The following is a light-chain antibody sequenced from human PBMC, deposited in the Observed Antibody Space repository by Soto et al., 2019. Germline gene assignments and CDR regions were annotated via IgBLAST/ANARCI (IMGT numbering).Light chain of an antibody. J-gene: IGLJ1*01. CDR2: DVS. CDR1: SSDVGGYSY. CDR3: ISYTTNNTPYV. Sequence: QSVLTQPASVSGSPGHSITISCTGTSSDVGGYSYVSWYQQHPGKAPKLMIYDVSNRPSGVSDRFSGSKSGNTASLTISGLQAEDEADYYCISYTTNNTPYVFGTGTKVTVL. V-gene: IGLV2-14*03.